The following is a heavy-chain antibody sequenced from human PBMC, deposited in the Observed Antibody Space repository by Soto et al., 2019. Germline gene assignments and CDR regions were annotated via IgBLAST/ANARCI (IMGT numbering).Heavy chain of an antibody. D-gene: IGHD6-19*01. J-gene: IGHJ4*02. V-gene: IGHV4-39*01. Sequence: SETLSITWAVSVCSISVIHYHWGWIRHPPGKGLEWIGSIHYTGKDYYNPSLRSRVTIYVDTSKNEFSLNLNSVTAADTAVYYCAITPGIEVAGPDYWGQGTLVTVSS. CDR3: AITPGIEVAGPDY. CDR2: IHYTGKD. CDR1: VCSISVIHYH.